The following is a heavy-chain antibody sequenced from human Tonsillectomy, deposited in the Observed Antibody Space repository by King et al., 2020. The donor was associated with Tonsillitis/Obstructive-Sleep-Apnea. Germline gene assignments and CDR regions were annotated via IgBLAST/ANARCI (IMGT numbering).Heavy chain of an antibody. CDR3: AKAGDGSFLWSGHCPYFNYMDV. Sequence: VQLVESGGGLVQPGGSLRLSCAASGFTFSSSAFSWVRQAPGKGLEWVSAISASAISTYYADSVKGRFTISRDNSKNTLFLQMNSLRAEDTAVYYCAKAGDGSFLWSGHCPYFNYMDVWGKGPTVAVSS. CDR1: GFTFSSSA. J-gene: IGHJ6*03. CDR2: ISASAIST. V-gene: IGHV3-23*04. D-gene: IGHD3-3*01.